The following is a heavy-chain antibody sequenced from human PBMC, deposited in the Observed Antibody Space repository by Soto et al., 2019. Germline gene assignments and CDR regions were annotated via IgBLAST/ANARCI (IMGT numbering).Heavy chain of an antibody. Sequence: PSQTLSLTCAISGDSVSTNSGAWNWIGQSPSRGLEWLGRTFYRSRWYSDYADSVKGRININSDTSKNQFSLQLSSVTPEDTAVYYCARAGSTMYRLHPHFDYWGQGTLVTVSS. CDR2: TFYRSRWYS. V-gene: IGHV6-1*01. CDR1: GDSVSTNSGA. J-gene: IGHJ4*02. D-gene: IGHD3-9*01. CDR3: ARAGSTMYRLHPHFDY.